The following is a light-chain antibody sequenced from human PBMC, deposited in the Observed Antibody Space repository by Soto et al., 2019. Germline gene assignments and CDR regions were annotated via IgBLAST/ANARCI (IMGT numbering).Light chain of an antibody. CDR1: QSLYST. CDR3: QQFSNNNWPPYT. CDR2: GAS. J-gene: IGKJ2*01. V-gene: IGKV3-15*01. Sequence: EIVMTQSPATLSVSPGARVPLSCRARQSLYSTLAWYQQKPGQAPRLLIYGASARAAGVSDRFSVSGSGTDFTLTISNLQSEDFAVYYCQQFSNNNWPPYTFGQGTKVDI.